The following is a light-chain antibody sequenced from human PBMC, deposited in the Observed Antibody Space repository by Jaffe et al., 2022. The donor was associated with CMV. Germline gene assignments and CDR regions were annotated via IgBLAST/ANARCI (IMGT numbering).Light chain of an antibody. CDR3: QQYATSTWT. J-gene: IGKJ1*01. V-gene: IGKV3-20*01. Sequence: EIVLTQSPGTLSLSPGDRATLSCRASQSISSTYLAWYQQKPGQAPRLVIYGASSRSTAIPDRFSGSGSGTDFTLTISRLEPEDFAVYYCQQYATSTWTFGQGTKVEIK. CDR2: GAS. CDR1: QSISSTY.